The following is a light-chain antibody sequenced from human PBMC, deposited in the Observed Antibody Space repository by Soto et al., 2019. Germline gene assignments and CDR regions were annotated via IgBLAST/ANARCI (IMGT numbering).Light chain of an antibody. CDR3: CSYAGSKD. CDR1: SSDVGSYNL. Sequence: QSALTQPASVSGSPGQSITISCTGTSSDVGSYNLVSWYQQHPGKAPKLMIYEGSKRPSGVSNRFSGSKSGNTASLTISGLQAEDEADYYCCSYAGSKDFGTGTKLTVL. V-gene: IGLV2-23*01. CDR2: EGS. J-gene: IGLJ1*01.